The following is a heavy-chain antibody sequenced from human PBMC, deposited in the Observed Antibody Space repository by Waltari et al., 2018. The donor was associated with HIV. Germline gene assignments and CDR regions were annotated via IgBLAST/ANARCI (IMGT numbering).Heavy chain of an antibody. CDR2: TSCDGGTT. V-gene: IGHV3-30*18. Sequence: QVQLVESGGGVVQPGRSLRLSCAASGFPFSDYGMHWVRQAPGKGVEWVATTSCDGGTTYYSDAVKGRFTISRDNSKNTLYLQMNSLRPDDTAVFYCAKDRLRGSSSSFDYWGHGTLVTVSS. J-gene: IGHJ4*01. CDR1: GFPFSDYG. D-gene: IGHD2-15*01. CDR3: AKDRLRGSSSSFDY.